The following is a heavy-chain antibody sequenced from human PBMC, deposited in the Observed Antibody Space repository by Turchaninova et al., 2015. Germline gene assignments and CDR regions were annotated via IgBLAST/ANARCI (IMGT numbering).Heavy chain of an antibody. D-gene: IGHD6-6*01. CDR3: AKSVKAAPVLGAFDV. J-gene: IGHJ3*01. V-gene: IGHV2-5*02. CDR1: GFSLTTIGVG. CDR2: IYWDDDK. Sequence: QITLKESGPTLVKPTQTLTLTCTFSGFSLTTIGVGVGWVRQTPGKALESLALIYWDDDKQYSPSLRNRLIITKDTSKNQVILTLTNMDPVDTATYYYAKSVKAAPVLGAFDVWGQGTTVTVSS.